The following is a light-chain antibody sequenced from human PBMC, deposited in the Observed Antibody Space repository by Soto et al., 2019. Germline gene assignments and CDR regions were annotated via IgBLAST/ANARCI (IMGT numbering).Light chain of an antibody. V-gene: IGKV3-11*01. J-gene: IGKJ4*01. CDR3: QQRNNWPPFT. Sequence: EIVLTQSPATLSLSPGERATLSCRASQSVSSHLAWYQQKPGQAPRLLIYDASNRATGIPARFSGSGSGTDFTLTISSLEPEDFAVYCCQQRNNWPPFTFGGGTKVEIK. CDR1: QSVSSH. CDR2: DAS.